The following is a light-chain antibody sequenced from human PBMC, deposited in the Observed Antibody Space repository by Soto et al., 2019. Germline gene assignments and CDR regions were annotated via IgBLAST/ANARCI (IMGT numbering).Light chain of an antibody. CDR2: DVG. J-gene: IGLJ3*02. Sequence: QSALTQPRSVSGSPGQSVTISCTGTSSDVGGYNYVSWYQQHPGKAPKLMIYDVGKRPSGVPDRFSGSKSDNTASLTISGLQSEDEGDYYCSAYTARSTLVFGGGTKLTVL. CDR1: SSDVGGYNY. V-gene: IGLV2-11*01. CDR3: SAYTARSTLV.